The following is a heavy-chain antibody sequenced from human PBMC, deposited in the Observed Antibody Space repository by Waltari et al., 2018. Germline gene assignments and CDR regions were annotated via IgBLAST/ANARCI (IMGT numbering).Heavy chain of an antibody. CDR2: ISGSGGST. V-gene: IGHV3-23*01. CDR1: GGSFSGYY. D-gene: IGHD6-13*01. Sequence: VQLQQWGAGLLKPSETLSLTCAVYGGSFSGYYWSWIRQPPGKGLEWVSAISGSGGSTYYADSVKGRFTISRDNSKNTLYLQMNSLRAEDTAVYYCATSPPAIAASWGQGTLVTVSS. J-gene: IGHJ4*02. CDR3: ATSPPAIAAS.